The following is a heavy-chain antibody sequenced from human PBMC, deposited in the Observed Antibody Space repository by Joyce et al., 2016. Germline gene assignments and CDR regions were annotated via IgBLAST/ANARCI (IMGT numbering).Heavy chain of an antibody. J-gene: IGHJ3*01. Sequence: QLQLQESGPRLVKPSETLSLTCSVSGGSITGSSYSWGWIRQSPEKGLEWIGHIYSIGTTYYTPSLKSRVIISVDTSKNLFSLKLNSVTAADTALYFCARTRGGRDAFDLWGQGTMLTVSS. D-gene: IGHD2-15*01. CDR3: ARTRGGRDAFDL. CDR1: GGSITGSSYS. CDR2: IYSIGTT. V-gene: IGHV4-39*02.